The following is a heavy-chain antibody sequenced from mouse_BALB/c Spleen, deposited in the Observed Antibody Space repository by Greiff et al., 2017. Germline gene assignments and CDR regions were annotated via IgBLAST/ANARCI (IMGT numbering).Heavy chain of an antibody. D-gene: IGHD2-4*01. Sequence: QVQLQQPGAELVRPGASVKLSCKASGYTFTSYWINWVKQRPGQGLEWIGNIYPSDSYTNYNQKFKDKATLTVDKSSSTAYMQLSSPTSEDSAVYYCTRRDYDYWGQGTTRTVSS. J-gene: IGHJ2*01. V-gene: IGHV1-69*02. CDR3: TRRDYDY. CDR2: IYPSDSYT. CDR1: GYTFTSYW.